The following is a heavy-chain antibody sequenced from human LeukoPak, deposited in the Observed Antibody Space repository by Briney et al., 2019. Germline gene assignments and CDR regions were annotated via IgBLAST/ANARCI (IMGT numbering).Heavy chain of an antibody. CDR1: GGSISSYY. V-gene: IGHV4-59*01. Sequence: PSETLSLTYTVSGGSISSYYWSWIRQPPGKGLEWIGYIYYSGSTNYNPSLKSRVTISVDTSKNQFSLKLSSVTAADTAVYYCARGGGGYCSSTSCFPGTTWGQGTLVTVSS. CDR3: ARGGGGYCSSTSCFPGTT. CDR2: IYYSGST. D-gene: IGHD2-2*01. J-gene: IGHJ4*02.